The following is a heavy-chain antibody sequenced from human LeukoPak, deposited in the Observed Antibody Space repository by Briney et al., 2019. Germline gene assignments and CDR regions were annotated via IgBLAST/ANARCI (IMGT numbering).Heavy chain of an antibody. V-gene: IGHV4-4*07. CDR1: GGSISSYY. D-gene: IGHD3-22*01. CDR3: ARTRDYDSSGVDY. J-gene: IGHJ4*02. CDR2: IDTSGST. Sequence: PSETLSLTCTVSGGSISSYYWNWIRQPAGKGLEWIGRIDTSGSTNYKPSLKSRVTMSVDTSKNHFSLKLSSVTAADTAVYYCARTRDYDSSGVDYWGQGTLVTVSS.